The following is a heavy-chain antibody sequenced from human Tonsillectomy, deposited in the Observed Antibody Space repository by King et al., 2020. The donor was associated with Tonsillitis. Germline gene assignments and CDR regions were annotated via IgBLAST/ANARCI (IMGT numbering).Heavy chain of an antibody. V-gene: IGHV3-48*01. CDR2: ISSSSSTI. J-gene: IGHJ4*02. CDR3: ARDRSALFDWLPAFFAY. D-gene: IGHD3-9*01. Sequence: VQLVESGGGLVQPGGSLRLSCAASGFTFSTYSLNWVRQAPGQGLEWVSYISSSSSTIYYADSVKGRFTISRDNAKNLLYLQMNSLRAEDTAIYYVARDRSALFDWLPAFFAYGGQGPLVSVSS. CDR1: GFTFSTYS.